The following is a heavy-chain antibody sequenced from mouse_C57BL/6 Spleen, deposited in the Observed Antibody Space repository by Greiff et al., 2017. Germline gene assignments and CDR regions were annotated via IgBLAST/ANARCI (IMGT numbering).Heavy chain of an antibody. CDR1: GYSITSGYY. CDR2: ISYDGSN. Sequence: EVQRVESGPGLVKPSQSLSLTCSVTGYSITSGYYWNWIRQFPGNKLEWMGYISYDGSNNYNPSLKNRISITRDTSKNQFFLKLNSVTTEDTATYYCARAYNYCGSSPPFAYWGQGTLVTVSA. CDR3: ARAYNYCGSSPPFAY. V-gene: IGHV3-6*01. J-gene: IGHJ3*01. D-gene: IGHD1-1*01.